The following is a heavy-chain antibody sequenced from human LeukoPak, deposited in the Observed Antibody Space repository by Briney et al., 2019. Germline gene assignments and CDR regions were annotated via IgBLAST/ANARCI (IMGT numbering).Heavy chain of an antibody. CDR3: ASPVAIVGATRAEYFQH. CDR1: GLTVSSNY. D-gene: IGHD1-26*01. CDR2: IYSDDST. J-gene: IGHJ1*01. V-gene: IGHV3-66*01. Sequence: GGSLRLSCAASGLTVSSNYMSWVRQAPGNALEGVSVIYSDDSTYYADSVKGRFTISRDNSKNTLYLQMNSLRVEDTAVYYCASPVAIVGATRAEYFQHWGQGTLVTVSS.